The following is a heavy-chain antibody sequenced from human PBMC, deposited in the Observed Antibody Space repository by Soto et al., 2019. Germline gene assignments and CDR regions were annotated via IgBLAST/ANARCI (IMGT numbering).Heavy chain of an antibody. Sequence: QVQLVQSGAEVKKPGASVKVSCEASGYSFISHHMLWVRQAPGQGLEWMGIINPSGGGTRYAQKFQDRVTMTRDMSTSTIYMQLTGLRSEDTAVYYCARHSQFYCSGGSCSGSMDVWGQGTTVTVSS. J-gene: IGHJ6*02. CDR1: GYSFISHH. V-gene: IGHV1-46*01. D-gene: IGHD2-15*01. CDR2: INPSGGGT. CDR3: ARHSQFYCSGGSCSGSMDV.